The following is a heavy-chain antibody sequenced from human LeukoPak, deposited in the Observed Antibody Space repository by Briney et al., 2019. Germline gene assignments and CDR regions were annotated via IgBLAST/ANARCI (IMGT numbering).Heavy chain of an antibody. CDR1: GFTFSSYA. J-gene: IGHJ4*02. CDR2: ITTSDGNT. Sequence: GGSLRLSCAASGFTFSSYAMSWVRQAPGKGLEWVSTITTSDGNTYYADSVKGRFTVSRDNSKNTLFLQMNSLRAEDTAVYYCAKDGGLWVSAHWGDSWGRGTLVTVSS. CDR3: AKDGGLWVSAHWGDS. V-gene: IGHV3-23*01. D-gene: IGHD7-27*01.